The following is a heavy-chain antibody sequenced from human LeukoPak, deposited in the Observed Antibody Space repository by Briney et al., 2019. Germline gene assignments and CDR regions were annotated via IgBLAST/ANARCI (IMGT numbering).Heavy chain of an antibody. V-gene: IGHV3-21*01. Sequence: GGSLRLSCAVSGFTFSSYYMNWVRQAPGKGLEWVSSISSSSSYIYYADSVKGRFTISRDNAKNSLYLQMNSLRAEDTAVYYCARSRTGERVPAASWFDPWGQGTLVTVSS. J-gene: IGHJ5*02. CDR2: ISSSSSYI. CDR3: ARSRTGERVPAASWFDP. D-gene: IGHD2-2*01. CDR1: GFTFSSYY.